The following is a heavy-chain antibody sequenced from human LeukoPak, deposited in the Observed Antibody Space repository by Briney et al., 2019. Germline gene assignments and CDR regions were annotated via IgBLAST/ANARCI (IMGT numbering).Heavy chain of an antibody. CDR3: ARTSGYSGYFDY. CDR2: IYYSGST. V-gene: IGHV4-59*01. J-gene: IGHJ4*02. D-gene: IGHD5-12*01. Sequence: PSETLSLTCTVPGGSISSYYWTWIRQTPGKGLEWIGYIYYSGSTNYNPSLKSRVTISVDTPKNQFSLKLTSVTAADTAVYYCARTSGYSGYFDYWGQGTLVTVSS. CDR1: GGSISSYY.